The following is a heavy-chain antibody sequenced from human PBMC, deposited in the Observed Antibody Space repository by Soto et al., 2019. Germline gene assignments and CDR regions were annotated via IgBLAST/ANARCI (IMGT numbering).Heavy chain of an antibody. CDR1: GFTFNNAW. D-gene: IGHD2-8*01. Sequence: EVQLVESGGGLVKPGGSLRLSCAVSGFTFNNAWMNWVRQAPGKGLEWVGHIKSKTDGGTTDYGAPVKGRFTISRDDSKNMLYLQINSLRSEDTAVYYCTTDVWPFRGGDYWGRGTLVTVSS. J-gene: IGHJ4*02. CDR2: IKSKTDGGTT. V-gene: IGHV3-15*07. CDR3: TTDVWPFRGGDY.